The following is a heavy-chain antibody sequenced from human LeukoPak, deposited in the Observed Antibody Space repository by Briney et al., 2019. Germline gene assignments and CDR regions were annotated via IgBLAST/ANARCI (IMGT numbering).Heavy chain of an antibody. Sequence: PSETLSLTCTVSGVSIRSHYWSWIRQPPGKGLEWIVYIYYSGATNYNPSLKSRVTMSVDTSKNQFSLNLSSVTAADTALYYCARALRDSNYGWFDPWGQGTLVTVSS. J-gene: IGHJ5*02. CDR1: GVSIRSHY. V-gene: IGHV4-59*11. CDR2: IYYSGAT. D-gene: IGHD4-11*01. CDR3: ARALRDSNYGWFDP.